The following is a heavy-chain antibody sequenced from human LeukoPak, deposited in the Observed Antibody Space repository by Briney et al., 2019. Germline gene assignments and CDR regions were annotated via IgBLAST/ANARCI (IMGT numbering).Heavy chain of an antibody. D-gene: IGHD5-24*01. V-gene: IGHV4-34*01. Sequence: PSETLSLTCAVYGGSFSGYYWSWIRQPPGKGLEWIGEINHSGSTNYNPSLKSRVTISVDTSKNQFSLKLSSVTAADTAVYYCARAVHDGYNKPYFDYWGQGTLVTVSS. CDR1: GGSFSGYY. CDR2: INHSGST. CDR3: ARAVHDGYNKPYFDY. J-gene: IGHJ4*02.